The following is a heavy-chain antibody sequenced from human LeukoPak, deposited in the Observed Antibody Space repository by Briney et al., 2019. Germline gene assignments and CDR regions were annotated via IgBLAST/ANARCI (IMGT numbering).Heavy chain of an antibody. Sequence: ASVKVSCKASGYTFTDYYIHWVRQAPGQGLEWMGWINPNSGGTFYGQTFQGRITMTRDTSISTAYMELSRLTFDDTAVYYCARVGAFDYDSSSPIKGAFDMWGQGTVVTVSS. D-gene: IGHD3-22*01. J-gene: IGHJ3*02. CDR3: ARVGAFDYDSSSPIKGAFDM. CDR1: GYTFTDYY. V-gene: IGHV1-2*02. CDR2: INPNSGGT.